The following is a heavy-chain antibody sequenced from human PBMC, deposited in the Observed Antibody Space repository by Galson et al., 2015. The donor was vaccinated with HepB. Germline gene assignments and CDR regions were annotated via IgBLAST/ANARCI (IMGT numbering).Heavy chain of an antibody. V-gene: IGHV3-23*01. CDR1: GFSFRTYG. CDR2: TSGSAGGYTT. CDR3: AKAVTLGYCTSTRCYNTSPFDY. D-gene: IGHD2-2*02. J-gene: IGHJ4*02. Sequence: SLRLSCAGSGFSFRTYGMSWVRQAPGKGLEWAAGTSGSAGGYTTYYADSLQGRFTISRGNSKNTLYLQMKSLRAEDTAVYYCAKAVTLGYCTSTRCYNTSPFDYWGQGTLVTVSS.